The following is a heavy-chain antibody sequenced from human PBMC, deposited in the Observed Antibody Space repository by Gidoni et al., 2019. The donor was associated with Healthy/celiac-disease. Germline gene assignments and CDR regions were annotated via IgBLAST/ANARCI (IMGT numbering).Heavy chain of an antibody. Sequence: EVQLVESGGGLVQPGRSLRLSCAASGFTFDDYAMHWVRQAPGKGLEWVSGISWNSGSIGYADSVKGRFTISRDNAKNSLYLQMNSLRAEDTALYYCAKDTRATVAGTSYFDYWGQGTLVTVSS. V-gene: IGHV3-9*01. CDR1: GFTFDDYA. J-gene: IGHJ4*02. D-gene: IGHD6-19*01. CDR2: ISWNSGSI. CDR3: AKDTRATVAGTSYFDY.